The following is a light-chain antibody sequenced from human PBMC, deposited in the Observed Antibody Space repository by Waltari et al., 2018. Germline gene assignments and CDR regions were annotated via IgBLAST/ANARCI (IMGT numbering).Light chain of an antibody. J-gene: IGKJ2*01. CDR2: GAS. Sequence: EIVMTQSPATLSVSPGESATLSCRASQSVSSNLAWYQQKPGQAPRLLIYGASTRATGIPARFSGSGSGTEFTLTISSLQSEDFAVYYCQQYNNWLDTFGQGTKLESK. V-gene: IGKV3-15*01. CDR3: QQYNNWLDT. CDR1: QSVSSN.